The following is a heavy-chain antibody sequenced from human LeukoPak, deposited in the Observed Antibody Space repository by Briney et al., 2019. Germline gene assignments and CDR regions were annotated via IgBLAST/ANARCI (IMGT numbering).Heavy chain of an antibody. CDR3: SRELGGSYFDY. CDR1: GYTFSSFY. Sequence: ASVKVSCKASGYTFSSFYMHWVRQAPGQGLEWMGVNNPSGGRTTYAQKFQGRVTMTRDTSTCTVYMELSSLRSEDTAVYYCSRELGGSYFDYWGQGTLVTVSS. J-gene: IGHJ4*02. V-gene: IGHV1-46*01. CDR2: NNPSGGRT. D-gene: IGHD1-26*01.